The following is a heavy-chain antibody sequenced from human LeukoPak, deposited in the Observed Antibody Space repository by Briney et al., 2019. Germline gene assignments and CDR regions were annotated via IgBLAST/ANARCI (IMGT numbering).Heavy chain of an antibody. Sequence: GASVKVSCKASGYTFTSYGISWVRQAPGQGLEWMGWISAYNGNTNYAQKLQGRVTMTTDTSTSTAYMELRSLRSDDTAVYYCARTTSLNWNYVFRVQLDFDYWGQGTLVTVSS. J-gene: IGHJ4*02. D-gene: IGHD1-7*01. CDR1: GYTFTSYG. CDR3: ARTTSLNWNYVFRVQLDFDY. V-gene: IGHV1-18*01. CDR2: ISAYNGNT.